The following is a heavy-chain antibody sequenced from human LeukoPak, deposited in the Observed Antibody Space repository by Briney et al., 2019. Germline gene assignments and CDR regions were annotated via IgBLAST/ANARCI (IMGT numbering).Heavy chain of an antibody. J-gene: IGHJ5*02. CDR1: GFTFSDYY. Sequence: GGSLRLSCAASGFTFSDYYMSWIRQAPGKGLEWVSYISSSGSTTYYADSVKGRFTISRDNAKNSLYLQMNSLRAEDTAVYYCARDRQQVAPYNWFDPWGQGTLVTVSS. CDR3: ARDRQQVAPYNWFDP. V-gene: IGHV3-11*01. D-gene: IGHD6-13*01. CDR2: ISSSGSTT.